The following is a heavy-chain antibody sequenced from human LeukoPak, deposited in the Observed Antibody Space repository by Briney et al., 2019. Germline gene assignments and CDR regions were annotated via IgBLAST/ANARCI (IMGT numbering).Heavy chain of an antibody. CDR3: ARDPDS. CDR1: GFTFDDYA. CDR2: LTGGDLNT. J-gene: IGHJ4*02. V-gene: IGHV3-23*01. Sequence: GGSLRLSCAASGFTFDDYAMHWVRQAPGKGLEWVSGLTGGDLNTYYADSVNGRFTISRDNSKNTLYLQMNSLRAEDTAIYYCARDPDSWGQGTLVIVSS.